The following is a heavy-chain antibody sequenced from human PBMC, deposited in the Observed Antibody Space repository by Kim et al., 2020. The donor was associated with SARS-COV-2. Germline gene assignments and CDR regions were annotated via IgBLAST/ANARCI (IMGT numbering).Heavy chain of an antibody. CDR1: GFTFNRYA. J-gene: IGHJ6*02. Sequence: GGSLRLSCIVSGFTFNRYAMHWVRQAPGKGLEWGGGFRVDANRIDYADSVKGRFTISRDFAKNSLYLQMNSLRVDDTALYYCGKDLVPGGLDVWGQGTTVTVSS. CDR3: GKDLVPGGLDV. CDR2: FRVDANRI. D-gene: IGHD2-8*02. V-gene: IGHV3-9*01.